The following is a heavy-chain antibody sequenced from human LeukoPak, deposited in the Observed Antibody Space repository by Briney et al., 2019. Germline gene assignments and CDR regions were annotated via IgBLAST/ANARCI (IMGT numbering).Heavy chain of an antibody. J-gene: IGHJ4*02. Sequence: GGSLRLSCKGSGYRFTGYWITWVRQMPGKGLEWMGRIDASDSYTNYSPSFQGHVTISADKSISTAYLQWGSLKASDTAMYYCATRGLNSGYYYLFDYWGQGTLVTVSS. CDR3: ATRGLNSGYYYLFDY. D-gene: IGHD3-22*01. CDR1: GYRFTGYW. CDR2: IDASDSYT. V-gene: IGHV5-10-1*01.